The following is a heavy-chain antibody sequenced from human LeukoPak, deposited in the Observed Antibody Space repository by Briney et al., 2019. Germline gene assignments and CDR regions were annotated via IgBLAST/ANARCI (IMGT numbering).Heavy chain of an antibody. D-gene: IGHD3-3*01. Sequence: SDTLSLTCTVSGGSISSYYWSWIRQPPGKGLEWIGYIYYSGSTNYNPSLKSRVTISVDTSKNQFSLKLSSVTAADTAVYYCAREIRFLGGDYYYYYYMDVWGKGTTVTVSS. J-gene: IGHJ6*03. V-gene: IGHV4-59*01. CDR2: IYYSGST. CDR1: GGSISSYY. CDR3: AREIRFLGGDYYYYYYMDV.